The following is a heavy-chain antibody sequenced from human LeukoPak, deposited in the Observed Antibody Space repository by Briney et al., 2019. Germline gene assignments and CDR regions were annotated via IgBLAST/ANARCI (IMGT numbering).Heavy chain of an antibody. V-gene: IGHV1-8*01. J-gene: IGHJ4*02. CDR3: ARGIRIAVAGNLAY. Sequence: ASVKVSCKASGYTFTSYDINWVRQATGQGLEWVGWMNPNSGNTGYAQKFQGRVTMTRNTSISTAYMELSSLRSEDTAVYYCARGIRIAVAGNLAYWGQGTLVTVSS. CDR1: GYTFTSYD. CDR2: MNPNSGNT. D-gene: IGHD6-19*01.